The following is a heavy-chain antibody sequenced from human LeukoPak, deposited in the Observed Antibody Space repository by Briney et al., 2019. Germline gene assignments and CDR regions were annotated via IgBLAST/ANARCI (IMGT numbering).Heavy chain of an antibody. CDR3: ARYCSGGSCYGSLDY. CDR2: IKQDGSEK. J-gene: IGHJ4*02. Sequence: GGSLRLSCAASGFTFSSYWMSWVRQAPGKGLERVANIKQDGSEKYYVDSVKGRFTISRDNAKNSLYPQMNSLRAEDTAVYYCARYCSGGSCYGSLDYWGQGTLVTVSS. CDR1: GFTFSSYW. V-gene: IGHV3-7*01. D-gene: IGHD2-15*01.